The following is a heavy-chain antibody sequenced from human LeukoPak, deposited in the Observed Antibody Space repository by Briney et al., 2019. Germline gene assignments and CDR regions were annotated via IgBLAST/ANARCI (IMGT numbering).Heavy chain of an antibody. Sequence: PGGSLRLSCAASGFTFSSYSMNWVRQAPGKGLEGVSYISSSSSTIYYADSVKRPFPISRDTAKNSLYLQMNSLRAEDTAVYYCARDLAAVGGGADYWGQGTLVTVSS. D-gene: IGHD6-13*01. J-gene: IGHJ4*02. CDR3: ARDLAAVGGGADY. CDR1: GFTFSSYS. CDR2: ISSSSSTI. V-gene: IGHV3-48*01.